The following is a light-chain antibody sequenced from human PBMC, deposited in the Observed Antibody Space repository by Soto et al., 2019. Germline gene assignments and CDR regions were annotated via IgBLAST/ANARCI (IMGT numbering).Light chain of an antibody. CDR3: CSYVGARTYV. CDR1: SSDIGGFYY. Sequence: QSVLTQPASVSGSPGQSITISCTGTSSDIGGFYYVSWYQHHPGKDPKLMIYQVSNRPSGVSNRFSGSKSGNTASLTISGLQAEDEADYYCCSYVGARTYVFGTGTKVTVL. V-gene: IGLV2-14*01. J-gene: IGLJ1*01. CDR2: QVS.